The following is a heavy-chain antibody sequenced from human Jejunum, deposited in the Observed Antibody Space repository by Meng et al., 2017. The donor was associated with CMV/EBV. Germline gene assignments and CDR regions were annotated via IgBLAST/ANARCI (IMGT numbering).Heavy chain of an antibody. J-gene: IGHJ4*01. V-gene: IGHV1-2*02. CDR3: ARDPGGSSPVFDY. CDR1: GYSFTDYY. D-gene: IGHD2-8*02. Sequence: QAQLWKPGAAVKNPGASVKVSCRASGYSFTDYYIHWVRQAPEQGLEWMGWISPNTGATNFAQNFQGRVTMTRDTSVSATYMELSSLTSDDTAVYFCARDPGGSSPVFDYWGQGTLVTVSS. CDR2: ISPNTGAT.